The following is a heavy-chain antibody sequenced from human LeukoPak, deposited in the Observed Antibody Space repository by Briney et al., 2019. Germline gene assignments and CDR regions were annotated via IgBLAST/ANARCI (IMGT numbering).Heavy chain of an antibody. CDR2: IHYSGST. J-gene: IGHJ3*02. Sequence: SETLSLTCTVSGGSISSYYWTWLRQPPGKGLDLIGYIHYSGSTNYNLSLKGRVTISVDTSKIKFSLKLTSVTAADTAVYYCARGGLAGGFDIWGQGTMVTVSS. CDR1: GGSISSYY. CDR3: ARGGLAGGFDI. V-gene: IGHV4-59*01. D-gene: IGHD6-19*01.